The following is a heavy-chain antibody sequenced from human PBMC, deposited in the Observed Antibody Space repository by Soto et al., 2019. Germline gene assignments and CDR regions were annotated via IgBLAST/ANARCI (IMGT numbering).Heavy chain of an antibody. CDR1: GGSFSGYY. Sequence: QVQLQQWGAGLLKPSETLSLTCAVYGGSFSGYYWSWIRQPPGKGLEWIGEINHSGSTNYNPSLKSRVTISVDTSKNQFSLKLSSVTAADTAVYYCARGRRGITMVRGPPRNWFDPWGQGTLVTVSS. CDR2: INHSGST. D-gene: IGHD3-10*01. V-gene: IGHV4-34*01. CDR3: ARGRRGITMVRGPPRNWFDP. J-gene: IGHJ5*02.